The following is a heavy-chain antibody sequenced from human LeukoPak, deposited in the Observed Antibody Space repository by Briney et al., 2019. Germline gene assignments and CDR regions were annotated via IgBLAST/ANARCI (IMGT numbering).Heavy chain of an antibody. Sequence: SETLSLTCTVSGGSISSYYWSWIRQPAGKGLEWIWRIYTSGSTNYNPSLKSRVTMSVDASKNQFSLKLSSVTAADTAVYYCARAPSRSTSFCDSWGQRALVTVSS. D-gene: IGHD2-2*01. J-gene: IGHJ5*01. CDR1: GGSISSYY. CDR3: ARAPSRSTSFCDS. V-gene: IGHV4-4*07. CDR2: IYTSGST.